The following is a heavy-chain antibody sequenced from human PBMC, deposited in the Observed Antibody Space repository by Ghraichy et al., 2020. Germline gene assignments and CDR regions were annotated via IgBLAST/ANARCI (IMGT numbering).Heavy chain of an antibody. D-gene: IGHD5-18*01. CDR3: TTDRGYSYGSSDY. CDR2: IKSKTDGGTT. J-gene: IGHJ4*02. V-gene: IGHV3-15*01. Sequence: GGSLRLSCAASGFTFSNAWMSWVRQAPGKGLEWVGRIKSKTDGGTTDYAAPVKGRFTISRDDSKNTLYLQMNSLKTEDTAVYYCTTDRGYSYGSSDYWGQGTLVTVSS. CDR1: GFTFSNAW.